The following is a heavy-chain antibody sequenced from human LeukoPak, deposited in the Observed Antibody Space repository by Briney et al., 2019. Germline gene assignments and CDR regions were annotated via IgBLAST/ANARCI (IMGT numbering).Heavy chain of an antibody. J-gene: IGHJ5*02. V-gene: IGHV3-7*01. CDR2: IKQDGSEK. CDR3: ARDWDYQPLPTHLNWFDP. CDR1: GFTFSSYW. Sequence: GGSLRLSCAASGFTFSSYWMSWVRQAPGKGLEWVANIKQDGSEKYYVDSVKGRFTISRDDAKNSLYLQMNSLRAEDTAVYYCARDWDYQPLPTHLNWFDPWGQGTLVTVSS. D-gene: IGHD4/OR15-4a*01.